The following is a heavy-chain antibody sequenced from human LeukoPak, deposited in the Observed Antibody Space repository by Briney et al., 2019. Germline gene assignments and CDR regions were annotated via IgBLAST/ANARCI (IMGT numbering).Heavy chain of an antibody. CDR1: GGSISSSTYY. D-gene: IGHD3-16*01. V-gene: IGHV4-39*01. J-gene: IGHJ4*02. Sequence: PSETLSLTCTVSGGSISSSTYYWGWIRRPPGKGLEWIGSVSYSGSTYYSPSLKSRVTVSVDTSRNQFSLRLTSVTAADTAVYYCARHNLRWGSLDCLGGVGSPWDRGSRVAVSS. CDR3: ARHNLRWGSLDCLGGVGSP. CDR2: VSYSGST.